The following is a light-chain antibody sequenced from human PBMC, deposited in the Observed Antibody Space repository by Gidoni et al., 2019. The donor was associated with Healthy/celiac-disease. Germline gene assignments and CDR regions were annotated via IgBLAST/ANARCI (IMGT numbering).Light chain of an antibody. V-gene: IGKV3-11*01. J-gene: IGKJ4*01. Sequence: EIVLTQSPATLSLSPGERATLSCRASQTVSFYLAWYQQKPGQAPRLLIYDTSNRATGIPARFSGSWSGTDFTLTISSLEPEDFAVYYCQQRSNWPLTFXGXTKVXIK. CDR1: QTVSFY. CDR2: DTS. CDR3: QQRSNWPLT.